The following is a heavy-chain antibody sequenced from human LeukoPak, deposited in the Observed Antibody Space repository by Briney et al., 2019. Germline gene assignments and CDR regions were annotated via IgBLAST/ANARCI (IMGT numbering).Heavy chain of an antibody. Sequence: ASVKPSCKASGYTFTRYDINSVRQATGHGLEWMGWMNPNSGNTGYAQKFQGRVTMTRNTSISTAYMELSSLRSEDTAVDYCAGGPGSGSYDSLSPLDYWGQGTLVTVSS. J-gene: IGHJ4*02. D-gene: IGHD3-10*01. CDR3: AGGPGSGSYDSLSPLDY. CDR1: GYTFTRYD. CDR2: MNPNSGNT. V-gene: IGHV1-8*01.